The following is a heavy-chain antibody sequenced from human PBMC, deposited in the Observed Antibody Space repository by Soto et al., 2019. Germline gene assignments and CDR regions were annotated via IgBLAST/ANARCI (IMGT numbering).Heavy chain of an antibody. CDR3: ARDWRDEMATPTRFDY. Sequence: GGSLRLSCAASGFTFSSYAMHWVRQAPGKGLEWVAVISYDGSNKYYADSVKGRFTISRDNSKNTLYLQMNSLRAEDTAVYYCARDWRDEMATPTRFDYWGQGTLVTVSS. CDR1: GFTFSSYA. J-gene: IGHJ4*02. D-gene: IGHD5-12*01. V-gene: IGHV3-30-3*01. CDR2: ISYDGSNK.